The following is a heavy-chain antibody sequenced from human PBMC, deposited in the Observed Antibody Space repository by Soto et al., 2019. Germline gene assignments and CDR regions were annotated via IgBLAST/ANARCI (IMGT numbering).Heavy chain of an antibody. Sequence: GGSLRLSCAASGFTFSDYYMSWIRQAPGKGLEWVSYISSSSSYTNYADSVKGRFTISRDNAKNSLYLQMNSLRAEDTAVYYCASHSSGWSYNRDYWGQGTLVTVSS. CDR2: ISSSSSYT. CDR3: ASHSSGWSYNRDY. CDR1: GFTFSDYY. V-gene: IGHV3-11*06. J-gene: IGHJ4*02. D-gene: IGHD6-19*01.